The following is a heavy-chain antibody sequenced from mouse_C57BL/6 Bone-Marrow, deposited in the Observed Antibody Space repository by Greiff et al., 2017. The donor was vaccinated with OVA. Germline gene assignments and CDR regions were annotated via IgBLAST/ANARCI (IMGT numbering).Heavy chain of an antibody. Sequence: VKVIESGPELARPWASVKISCQAFYTFSRRVHFAIRDTNYWMQWVKQRPGQGLEWIGAIYPGNGDTSYNQKFKGKATLTADKSSSTAYMQLSSLTSEDSAVYYCAWGLLPDYYAMDYWGQGTSVTVSS. D-gene: IGHD2-3*01. J-gene: IGHJ4*01. V-gene: IGHV1-87*01. CDR2: GQGLEWIG. CDR3: SEDSAVYYCAWGLLPDYYAMDY. CDR1: YTFSRRVH.